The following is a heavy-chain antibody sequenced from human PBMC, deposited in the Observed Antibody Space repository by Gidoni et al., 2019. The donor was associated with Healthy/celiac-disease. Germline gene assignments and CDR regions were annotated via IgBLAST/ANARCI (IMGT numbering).Heavy chain of an antibody. CDR1: GFPFSSYS. J-gene: IGHJ4*02. CDR2: ISSSSSTI. D-gene: IGHD5-18*01. V-gene: IGHV3-48*01. CDR3: ARDRRGYSYGPADY. Sequence: EVQLVESGGGLVQPGGSLRLSCAASGFPFSSYSMNWVRQAPGKGLEWVSYISSSSSTIYYADSVKGRFTISRDNAKNSLYLQMNSLRAEDTAVYYCARDRRGYSYGPADYWGQGTLVTVSS.